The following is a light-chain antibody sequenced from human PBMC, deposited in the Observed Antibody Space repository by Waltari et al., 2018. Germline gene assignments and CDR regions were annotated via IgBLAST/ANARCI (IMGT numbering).Light chain of an antibody. CDR3: QSFDSNVRGGVV. Sequence: QSILTQPTSVSGAPGQRVTISCTGSSSNIGAGHDGNWYQAFPGTAPKLLIYGNHNRPSGVPDRFSGSKSGSSASLAINGLQAEDEADYYCQSFDSNVRGGVVFGGGTKVTVL. CDR1: SSNIGAGHD. CDR2: GNH. J-gene: IGLJ3*02. V-gene: IGLV1-40*01.